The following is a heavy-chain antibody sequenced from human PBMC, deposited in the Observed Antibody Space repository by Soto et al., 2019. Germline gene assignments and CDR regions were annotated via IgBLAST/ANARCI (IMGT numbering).Heavy chain of an antibody. V-gene: IGHV3-66*01. CDR2: IYSDGST. Sequence: EVQLVESGGGLVQPGGSLRLSCAASGFTVSSNYMSWVRQAPGKGLEWVAIIYSDGSTYYADSVKGRFIISRDNSKNTLYLQMNSLRAEDTAVYYCARDPPYGDYWGQGTLVTVSS. D-gene: IGHD4-17*01. CDR1: GFTVSSNY. CDR3: ARDPPYGDY. J-gene: IGHJ4*02.